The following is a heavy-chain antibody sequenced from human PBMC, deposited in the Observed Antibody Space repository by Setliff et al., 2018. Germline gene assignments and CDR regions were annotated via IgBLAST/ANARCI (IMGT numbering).Heavy chain of an antibody. CDR2: VYYSGDT. D-gene: IGHD1-1*01. CDR3: ARTGTYRYFDY. Sequence: PSETLSLTCSVSGGSISNSDYYWDWIRQPPGKGLEWIGRVYYSGDTYYIPSLKSRLTLSVDTSKNQVSLNLRSGTAADTAVYYCARTGTYRYFDYWGQGTQVTVSS. CDR1: GGSISNSDYY. V-gene: IGHV4-39*01. J-gene: IGHJ4*02.